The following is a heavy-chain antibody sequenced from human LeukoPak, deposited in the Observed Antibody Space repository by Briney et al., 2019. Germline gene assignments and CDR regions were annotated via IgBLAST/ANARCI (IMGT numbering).Heavy chain of an antibody. CDR1: GYTFTSYY. CDR3: ARAQGIAVAGKLVGGY. CDR2: INPSGGST. Sequence: GASVKVSCKASGYTFTSYYMHWVRQAPGQGLEWMGIINPSGGSTSYAQKFQGRVTMTRDTSTSTVYMELSSLRSEDTAVYYCARAQGIAVAGKLVGGYWGQGTLVTVSS. J-gene: IGHJ4*02. D-gene: IGHD6-19*01. V-gene: IGHV1-46*01.